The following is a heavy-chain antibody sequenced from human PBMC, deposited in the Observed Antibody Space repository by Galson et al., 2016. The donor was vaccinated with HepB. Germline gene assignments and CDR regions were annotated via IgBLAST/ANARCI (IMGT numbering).Heavy chain of an antibody. CDR1: GYTFIGYY. D-gene: IGHD2/OR15-2a*01. J-gene: IGHJ4*02. V-gene: IGHV1-2*02. CDR3: ARDVQYRFDS. Sequence: SVKVSCKASGYTFIGYYMHWVRQAPGQGLEWMGWINPNSGGTNYAQNFQGRLTMTRDTPITTVNMELTGLRSDDTAMYYCARDVQYRFDSWGQGTLVTVSS. CDR2: INPNSGGT.